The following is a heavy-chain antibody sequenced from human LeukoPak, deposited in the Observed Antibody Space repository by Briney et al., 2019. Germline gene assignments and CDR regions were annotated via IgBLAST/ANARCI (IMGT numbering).Heavy chain of an antibody. V-gene: IGHV4-39*07. J-gene: IGHJ4*02. CDR3: ARVQYSSSVDS. Sequence: PSETLSLTCIVSGDFLSSNSYYWGWIRQPPGKGLEWIGSIYHSGSTYYNPSLKSRVTISVDTSKNQFSLKLTSVTAADTAVYYCARVQYSSSVDSWGQGTLVTVSS. CDR2: IYHSGST. CDR1: GDFLSSNSYY. D-gene: IGHD6-6*01.